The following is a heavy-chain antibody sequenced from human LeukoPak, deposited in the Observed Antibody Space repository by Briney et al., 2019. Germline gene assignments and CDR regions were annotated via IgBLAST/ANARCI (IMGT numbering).Heavy chain of an antibody. J-gene: IGHJ4*02. Sequence: GGSLRLSCAASGFTFSPYWMHWVRQAPGKGLVWVSHINSDGSTTSYADSVKGRFTISRDNAQNTLYLQMNSLRAEDTAVYYCAKAGGYYYDSSGSRAFDYWGQGTLVTVSS. V-gene: IGHV3-74*01. CDR2: INSDGSTT. D-gene: IGHD3-22*01. CDR3: AKAGGYYYDSSGSRAFDY. CDR1: GFTFSPYW.